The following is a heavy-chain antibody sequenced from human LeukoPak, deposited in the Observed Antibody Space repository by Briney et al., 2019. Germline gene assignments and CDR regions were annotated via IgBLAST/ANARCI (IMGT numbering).Heavy chain of an antibody. CDR1: GYTFTGYY. CDR2: INPSDGST. V-gene: IGHV1-46*01. D-gene: IGHD6-13*01. J-gene: IGHJ6*03. Sequence: ASVKVSCKASGYTFTGYYMHWVRQAPGQGLEWMGIINPSDGSTSYAQKFQGRVTMTRDMSTSTVYMELSSLRSEDTAVYYCASRGTGYSSSWYDHYYYYYYMDVWGKGTTVTVSS. CDR3: ASRGTGYSSSWYDHYYYYYYMDV.